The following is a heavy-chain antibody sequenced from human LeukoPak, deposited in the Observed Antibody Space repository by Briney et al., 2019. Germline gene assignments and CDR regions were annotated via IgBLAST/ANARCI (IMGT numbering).Heavy chain of an antibody. CDR3: ASTVTTDLFDY. J-gene: IGHJ4*02. CDR1: GFTFDDYA. CDR2: ISWNSGSI. D-gene: IGHD4-17*01. V-gene: IGHV3-9*01. Sequence: PGGSLRLSCAASGFTFDDYAMHWVRQAPGKGLEWVSGISWNSGSIGYADSVKGRFTISRDNAKNSLYLQMNSLRAEDTAVYYCASTVTTDLFDYWGQGTLVTVSS.